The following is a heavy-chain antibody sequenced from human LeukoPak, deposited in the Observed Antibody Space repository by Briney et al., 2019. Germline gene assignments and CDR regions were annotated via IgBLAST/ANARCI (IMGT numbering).Heavy chain of an antibody. D-gene: IGHD2-2*02. Sequence: GASVKVSCKASGYIFRNYYMHWVRQAPGRGLEGMGRINPDSGGTSYAQKFQGRVSMTRDTSNRTVYMDLSMLTFEDTAIYYCARVSRALYDVIAYWGQGTLLSVSS. CDR3: ARVSRALYDVIAY. CDR1: GYIFRNYY. J-gene: IGHJ4*02. V-gene: IGHV1-2*06. CDR2: INPDSGGT.